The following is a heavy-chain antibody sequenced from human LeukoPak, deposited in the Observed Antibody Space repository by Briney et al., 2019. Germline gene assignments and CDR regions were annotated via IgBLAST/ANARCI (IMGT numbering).Heavy chain of an antibody. V-gene: IGHV4-39*03. CDR1: GGSISSSRYY. Sequence: SETLSLTCTVSGGSISSSRYYWGWIRQPPGRGLEWIGSIYYSGSTYYNPSLKSRVTIFVDTSKNQFSLKLSPVTAADTAVYYWDSGYYARGSPRLDYWGQGTLVTVSS. D-gene: IGHD3-22*01. CDR3: DSGYYARGSPRLDY. CDR2: IYYSGST. J-gene: IGHJ4*02.